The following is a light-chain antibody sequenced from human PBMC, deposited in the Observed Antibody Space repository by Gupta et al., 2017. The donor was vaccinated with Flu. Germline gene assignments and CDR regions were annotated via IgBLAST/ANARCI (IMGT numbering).Light chain of an antibody. CDR1: QSISSY. V-gene: IGKV1-39*01. CDR3: QQSDSTSLT. CDR2: AAS. J-gene: IGKJ4*01. Sequence: DIQMTQSPSSLSASVGDRVTITCRASQSISSYLNWYQQKPGKAPKLLIYAASSLQSGVPSRFSGSGSGTDFTLTISRLHPEDFATYYCQQSDSTSLTFGGGTKVEIK.